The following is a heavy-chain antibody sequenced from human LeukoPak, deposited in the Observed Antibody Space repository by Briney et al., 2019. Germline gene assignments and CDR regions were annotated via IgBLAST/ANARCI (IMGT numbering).Heavy chain of an antibody. CDR1: GFSLSTSGVG. V-gene: IGHV2-5*02. D-gene: IGHD3-10*01. CDR2: IYWDDDK. CDR3: AHSLWFGDLLAYFDY. J-gene: IGHJ4*02. Sequence: SGPRLVNPTQTLTLTCTFSGFSLSTSGVGVGWIRQPPGRVLEWLALIYWDDDKLYSPSLKSRLTITKDTSKNQVVLTMTNMDPVDTATYYCAHSLWFGDLLAYFDYRGQGTLVTLSS.